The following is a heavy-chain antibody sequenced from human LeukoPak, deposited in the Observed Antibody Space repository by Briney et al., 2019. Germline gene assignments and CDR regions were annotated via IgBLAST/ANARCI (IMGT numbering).Heavy chain of an antibody. Sequence: SETLSLTCAVSGYSISSGYYWGWIRPPPGKGLEWIGSIYHSGSTYYNPSLKSRVTISVGTSKNQFSLKLSSVTAADTAVYYCARHGEDIVVVPAAIMYGWFDPWGQGTLVTVSS. J-gene: IGHJ5*02. CDR3: ARHGEDIVVVPAAIMYGWFDP. V-gene: IGHV4-38-2*01. CDR1: GYSISSGYY. CDR2: IYHSGST. D-gene: IGHD2-2*02.